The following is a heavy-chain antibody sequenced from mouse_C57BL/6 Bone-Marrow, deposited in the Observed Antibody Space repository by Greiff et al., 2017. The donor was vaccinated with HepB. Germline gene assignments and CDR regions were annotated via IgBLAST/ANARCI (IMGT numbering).Heavy chain of an antibody. D-gene: IGHD2-5*01. CDR2: IYPGDGDT. V-gene: IGHV1-80*01. Sequence: QVQLKQSGAELVKPGASVKISCKASGYAFSSYWMNWVKQRPGKGLEWIGQIYPGDGDTNYNGKFKGKATLTADKSSSTAYMQISSLTSEDSAVYFCARRDYSNPYYFDYWGQGTTLTVSS. J-gene: IGHJ2*01. CDR3: ARRDYSNPYYFDY. CDR1: GYAFSSYW.